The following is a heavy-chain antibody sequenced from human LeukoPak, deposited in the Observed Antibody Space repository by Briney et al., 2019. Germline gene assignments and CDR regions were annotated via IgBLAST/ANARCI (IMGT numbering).Heavy chain of an antibody. CDR3: ARVGDSGYDVDYFDY. Sequence: SVKVSCKASGGTFSSYAISWVRQAPGQGLEWMGGIIPIFGTTNYAQKFQGRVTITADESTSTAYMELSSLRSEDTAVYYCARVGDSGYDVDYFDYWGQGTLVTVSS. D-gene: IGHD5-12*01. CDR1: GGTFSSYA. J-gene: IGHJ4*02. CDR2: IIPIFGTT. V-gene: IGHV1-69*13.